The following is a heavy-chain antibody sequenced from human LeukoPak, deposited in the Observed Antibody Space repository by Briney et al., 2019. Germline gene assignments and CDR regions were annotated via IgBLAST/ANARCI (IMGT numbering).Heavy chain of an antibody. V-gene: IGHV1-69*06. CDR3: ASNYGSGSYTQFDY. Sequence: SVKVSCKASGGTFSSYAISWVRQAPGQGLEWMGGIIPIFGTANYAQKFQGRVTITADKSTSTAYMELSSLRSEDTAVYYCASNYGSGSYTQFDYWGQGTLVTVPS. CDR2: IIPIFGTA. CDR1: GGTFSSYA. J-gene: IGHJ4*02. D-gene: IGHD3-10*01.